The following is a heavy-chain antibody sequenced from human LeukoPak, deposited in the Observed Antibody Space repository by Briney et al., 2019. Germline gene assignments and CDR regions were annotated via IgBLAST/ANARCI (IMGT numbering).Heavy chain of an antibody. CDR1: GFTFSNYA. CDR2: ISGSSGLT. V-gene: IGHV3-23*01. Sequence: QTGGSLRLSCAASGFTFSNYAMSWVRQAPGRGLEWVSAISGSSGLTYYADSVKGRFTISRDNSKNTLFLQMNSLRAEDTAAYYCARRGESASYGDYRFDYWGQGTLVTVSS. CDR3: ARRGESASYGDYRFDY. J-gene: IGHJ4*02. D-gene: IGHD4-17*01.